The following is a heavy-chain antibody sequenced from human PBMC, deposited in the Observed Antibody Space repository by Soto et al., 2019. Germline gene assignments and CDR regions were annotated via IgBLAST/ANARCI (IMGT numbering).Heavy chain of an antibody. J-gene: IGHJ4*02. Sequence: SETLSLTCTVSGGSVSSSSYYWGWVRQPPGKGLERIGSVYYSGSTYYNPSLESRVTISVDKSKNQFSLKLMSLSAADTAVYYCGRLEGLATISYYFDYWGQGALVTVSS. CDR1: GGSVSSSSYY. V-gene: IGHV4-39*01. CDR3: GRLEGLATISYYFDY. D-gene: IGHD3-9*01. CDR2: VYYSGST.